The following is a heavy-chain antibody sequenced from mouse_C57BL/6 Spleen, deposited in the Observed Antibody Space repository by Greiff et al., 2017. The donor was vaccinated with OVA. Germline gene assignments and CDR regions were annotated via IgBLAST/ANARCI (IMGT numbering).Heavy chain of an antibody. V-gene: IGHV2-5*01. CDR1: GFSLTSYG. J-gene: IGHJ4*01. Sequence: QVQLQQSGPGLVQPSQSLSITCTVSGFSLTSYGVHWVRQSPGKGLEWLGVIWRGGSTDYNAAFMSRLSITKDNAKSQVFFKMNSLQADDTAIYYCAKKGNDYYAMDYWGQGTSGTVSS. CDR2: IWRGGST. CDR3: AKKGNDYYAMDY.